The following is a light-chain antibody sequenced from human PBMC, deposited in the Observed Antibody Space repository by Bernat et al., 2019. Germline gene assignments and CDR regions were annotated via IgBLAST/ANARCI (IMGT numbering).Light chain of an antibody. V-gene: IGKV2-28*01. CDR3: MQALQTPT. Sequence: DIVMPQSPLSLPVTPGEPVSISCRSSQSLLHSNGYNYLDWYLQKPGQSPQLLIYLGSNRASGVPDRFSGSGSGTDFTLKISRVEAEDVGVYYCMQALQTPTFGGGTKVEIK. CDR2: LGS. J-gene: IGKJ4*01. CDR1: QSLLHSNGYNY.